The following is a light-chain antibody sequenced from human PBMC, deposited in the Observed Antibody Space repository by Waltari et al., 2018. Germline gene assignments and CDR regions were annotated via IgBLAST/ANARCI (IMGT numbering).Light chain of an antibody. V-gene: IGKV1-33*01. Sequence: IQLTQSPSSLSADVGDRVTITCQASQDISNYLNWYQQKPGKAPKLLIYDASNLETGVPSRFSGSGSGTDFTFTISSLQPEDIATYYCQQYDNLPITFGQGTRLEIK. CDR1: QDISNY. CDR2: DAS. J-gene: IGKJ5*01. CDR3: QQYDNLPIT.